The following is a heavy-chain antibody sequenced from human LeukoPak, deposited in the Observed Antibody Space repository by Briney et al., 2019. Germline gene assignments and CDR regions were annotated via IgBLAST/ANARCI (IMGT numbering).Heavy chain of an antibody. Sequence: GGSLRLSCAASGFIFSNHGMHWVRQAPGKRLEWVAVIWDDGNNKRYANSVNGRFTISRDNSENTLYLQMNGLTAEDTAMYYCARDSYQDYYGRFDPWGQGTLVIVSS. J-gene: IGHJ5*02. CDR1: GFIFSNHG. CDR3: ARDSYQDYYGRFDP. V-gene: IGHV3-33*01. CDR2: IWDDGNNK. D-gene: IGHD3-10*01.